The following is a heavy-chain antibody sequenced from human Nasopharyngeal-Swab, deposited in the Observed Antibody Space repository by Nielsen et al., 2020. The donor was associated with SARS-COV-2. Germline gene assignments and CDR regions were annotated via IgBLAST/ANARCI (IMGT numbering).Heavy chain of an antibody. CDR2: IRSKTYGGSP. CDR1: GFTFGAYA. Sequence: GGSLRLSCTTSGFTFGAYAMSWFRQAPGKGLEWVGSIRSKTYGGSPKYAGSVKSRFTISRDGAESSAYLQMNSLETEDTGVYYCARSVESLYGQGAFDIWGQGTMVTVSS. CDR3: ARSVESLYGQGAFDI. V-gene: IGHV3-49*01. D-gene: IGHD2-8*01. J-gene: IGHJ3*02.